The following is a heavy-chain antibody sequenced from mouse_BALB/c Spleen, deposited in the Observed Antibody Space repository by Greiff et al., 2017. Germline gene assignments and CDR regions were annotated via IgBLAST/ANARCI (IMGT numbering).Heavy chain of an antibody. Sequence: VQLKESGGGLVQPGGSRKLSCAASGFTFSDYGMAWVRQAPGKGPEWVAFISNLAYSIYYADTVTGRFTISRENAKNTLYLEMSSLRSEDTAMYYCARDWGGFDYWGQGTTLTVSS. J-gene: IGHJ2*01. D-gene: IGHD1-1*02. CDR3: ARDWGGFDY. CDR1: GFTFSDYG. CDR2: ISNLAYSI. V-gene: IGHV5-15*02.